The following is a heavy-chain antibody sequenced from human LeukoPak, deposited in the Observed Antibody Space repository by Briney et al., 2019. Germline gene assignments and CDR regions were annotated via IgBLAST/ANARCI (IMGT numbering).Heavy chain of an antibody. V-gene: IGHV4-59*08. J-gene: IGHJ4*02. D-gene: IGHD3-9*01. CDR2: IYYSGST. CDR3: ARHLVGDWLFH. CDR1: GGSISSYY. Sequence: SETLSLTCTVSGGSISSYYWSWIRQPPGKGLEWIGYIYYSGSTNYNPSLKSRVTISVDTSKNQFSLKLSSVTAADTAVYYCARHLVGDWLFHWGQGTLVTVSS.